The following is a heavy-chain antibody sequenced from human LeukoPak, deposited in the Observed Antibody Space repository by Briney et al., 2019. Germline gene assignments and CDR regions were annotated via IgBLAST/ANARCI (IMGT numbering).Heavy chain of an antibody. J-gene: IGHJ4*02. V-gene: IGHV1-2*02. D-gene: IGHD6-13*01. Sequence: ASVKVSCKASGYTFTGYYMHWVRQAPGQGLEWMGWINPNSGGTNYAQKFQGRVTMTRDTSISTAYMELSSLRSEDTAVYYCARDGRIAAAGTGYYFDYWGQGTLVTVSS. CDR1: GYTFTGYY. CDR2: INPNSGGT. CDR3: ARDGRIAAAGTGYYFDY.